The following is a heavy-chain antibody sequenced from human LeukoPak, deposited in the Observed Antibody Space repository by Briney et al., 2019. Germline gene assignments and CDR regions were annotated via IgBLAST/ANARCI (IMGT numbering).Heavy chain of an antibody. CDR1: GDSVSSNSVT. Sequence: SQTLSLTCAISGDSVSSNSVTWNWIRQSPSRGLEWLGRTYYRSKWYNDYAVSVKSRITINPDTSKNQFSLQLNSVTPEDTAVYYCASGTLTRGFDPWGQGTLVTVSS. CDR2: TYYRSKWYN. J-gene: IGHJ5*02. D-gene: IGHD3-16*01. CDR3: ASGTLTRGFDP. V-gene: IGHV6-1*01.